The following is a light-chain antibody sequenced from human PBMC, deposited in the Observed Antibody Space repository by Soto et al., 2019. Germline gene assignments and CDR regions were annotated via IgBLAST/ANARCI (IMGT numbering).Light chain of an antibody. V-gene: IGKV1-9*01. CDR2: GAS. J-gene: IGKJ4*01. CDR3: QKLNSYLQQRT. Sequence: DIQLTQSPSFLSASVGDRVTITCRASQDISNYLAWYKQNAGKAPKLMIYGASTLQSGVPSRFSGSGSGTEFALTIISLQPEHCTTHYLQKLNSYLQQRTVGGGTKVDIK. CDR1: QDISNY.